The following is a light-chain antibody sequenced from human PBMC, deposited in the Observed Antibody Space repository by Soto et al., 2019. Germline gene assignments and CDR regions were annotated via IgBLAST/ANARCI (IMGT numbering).Light chain of an antibody. J-gene: IGKJ1*01. CDR3: QPYGSSRWT. V-gene: IGKV3-20*01. CDR1: QSLSSSY. CDR2: GAS. Sequence: EIVLTQSPGTLSLSPGERATLSCRASQSLSSSYLAWYQQKPGQSPRLLIYGASSRATGIPDRFSGSGSGTDFTLTIRRLEPEDFAVYYCQPYGSSRWTFGQGTKVEIK.